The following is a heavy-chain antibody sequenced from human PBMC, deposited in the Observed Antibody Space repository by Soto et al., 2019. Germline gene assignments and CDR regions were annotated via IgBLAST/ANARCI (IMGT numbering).Heavy chain of an antibody. CDR3: ARSPLRYCSGGSCYFDAFDI. J-gene: IGHJ3*02. D-gene: IGHD2-15*01. Sequence: QVQLVQSGAEVKKPGSSVKVSCKASGGTFSSYAISWVRQAPGQGLEWMGGIIPIFGTANYAQKFQGRVTITADESTSIAYMELSSLRSEDTAVYYCARSPLRYCSGGSCYFDAFDIWGQGTMVTVSS. CDR1: GGTFSSYA. CDR2: IIPIFGTA. V-gene: IGHV1-69*01.